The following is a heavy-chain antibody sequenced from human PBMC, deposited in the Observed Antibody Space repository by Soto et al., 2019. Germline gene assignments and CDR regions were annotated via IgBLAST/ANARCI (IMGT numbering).Heavy chain of an antibody. V-gene: IGHV5-10-1*01. CDR2: IDPSDSYT. CDR3: ARGSGSSSGFDY. J-gene: IGHJ4*02. CDR1: GYSFTIYW. D-gene: IGHD6-6*01. Sequence: GESLKISCKGSGYSFTIYWISWVRQMPGKGLEWMGRIDPSDSYTNYSPSFQGHVTISADKSISTAYLQWSSLKASDAAMYYCARGSGSSSGFDYWGQGTLVTVSS.